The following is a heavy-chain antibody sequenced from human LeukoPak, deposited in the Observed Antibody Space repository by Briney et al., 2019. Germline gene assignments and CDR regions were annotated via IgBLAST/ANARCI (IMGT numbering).Heavy chain of an antibody. CDR1: GGTFSSYA. V-gene: IGHV1-69*06. D-gene: IGHD2-15*01. J-gene: IGHJ4*02. CDR3: ARDGPTYSYCSGGSRYPD. CDR2: IIPIFGTA. Sequence: ASVKVSCKASGGTFSSYAISWVRQAPGQGLEWMGGIIPIFGTANYAQKFQGRVTITADKSTSTAYMELSSLRSEDTAVYYCARDGPTYSYCSGGSRYPDWGQGTLVTVSS.